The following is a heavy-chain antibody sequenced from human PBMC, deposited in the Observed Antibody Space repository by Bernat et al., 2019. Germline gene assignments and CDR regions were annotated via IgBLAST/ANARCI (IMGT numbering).Heavy chain of an antibody. Sequence: QVQLQESGPGLVKPSGTLSLTCAVSGGSISSSNWWSWVRQPPGKGLERIGEIYHSGSTNYNPSLKSRVTISVDKSKNQFSLKLSSVTAADTAVYYCARTSRSGYYDSSSYYYFDYWGQGTLVTVSS. D-gene: IGHD3-22*01. CDR3: ARTSRSGYYDSSSYYYFDY. J-gene: IGHJ4*02. CDR1: GGSISSSNW. CDR2: IYHSGST. V-gene: IGHV4-4*02.